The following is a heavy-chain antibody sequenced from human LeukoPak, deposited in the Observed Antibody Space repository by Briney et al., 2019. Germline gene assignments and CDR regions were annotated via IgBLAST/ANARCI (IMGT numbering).Heavy chain of an antibody. CDR3: ARSPVVVVAAKDWFDP. CDR2: IIPIFGTA. V-gene: IGHV1-69*13. CDR1: GGTFSSYA. Sequence: GASVKVSCKASGGTFSSYAISWVRQAPGQGLEWMGGIIPIFGTANYAQKFQGGVTITADESTSTAYMELSSLRSEDTAVYYCARSPVVVVAAKDWFDPWGQGTLVTVSS. J-gene: IGHJ5*02. D-gene: IGHD2-15*01.